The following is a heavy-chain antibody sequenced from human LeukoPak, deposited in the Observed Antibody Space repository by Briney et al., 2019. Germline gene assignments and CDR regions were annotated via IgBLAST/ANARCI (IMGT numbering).Heavy chain of an antibody. V-gene: IGHV3-48*03. D-gene: IGHD4-17*01. CDR1: GFTFSSYE. CDR3: ARPTVTTDAFDI. J-gene: IGHJ3*02. Sequence: GGSLRLSCVASGFTFSSYEMNWVRQAPGKGLEWVSHISMSSDTIYYADSVKGRFTVSRDKAKNSLYLQMNSLRAEDTAVYYCARPTVTTDAFDIWGQGTMVTVSS. CDR2: ISMSSDTI.